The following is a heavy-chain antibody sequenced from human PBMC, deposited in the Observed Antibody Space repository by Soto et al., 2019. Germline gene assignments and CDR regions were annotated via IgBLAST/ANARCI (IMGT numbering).Heavy chain of an antibody. D-gene: IGHD3-22*01. CDR2: IKQDGSEK. Sequence: GGSLRLSCAASGFTFSSYWMSWVRQAPGKGLEWVANIKQDGSEKYYVDSVKARFTISRDNAKNSLYLQMNSLRAEDTAVYYCARDRYYDSSGYPENGMDFWGQVTTVTVYS. CDR1: GFTFSSYW. J-gene: IGHJ6*02. CDR3: ARDRYYDSSGYPENGMDF. V-gene: IGHV3-7*01.